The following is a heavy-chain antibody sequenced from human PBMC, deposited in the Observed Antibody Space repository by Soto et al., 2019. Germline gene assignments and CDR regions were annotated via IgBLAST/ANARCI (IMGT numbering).Heavy chain of an antibody. CDR3: AMLTLPGQSFQH. CDR2: IYYSGST. J-gene: IGHJ1*01. Sequence: NLSLTCTVSGGSIRSGGYSWSRIRQHPGKGLEWIGYIYYSGSTYYNPSLKSRVTISVDTSKNQFSLKLSSVTAAHPAVYYCAMLTLPGQSFQHWGQGTLVTVSS. CDR1: GGSIRSGGYS. D-gene: IGHD3-16*01. V-gene: IGHV4-31*03.